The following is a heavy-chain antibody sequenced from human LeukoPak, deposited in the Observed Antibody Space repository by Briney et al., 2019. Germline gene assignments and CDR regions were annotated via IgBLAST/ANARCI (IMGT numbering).Heavy chain of an antibody. V-gene: IGHV3-74*01. CDR2: INSDGSST. D-gene: IGHD6-13*01. Sequence: GGSLRLSCAASGFTFSSYWMHWVRQAPGKGLVWISRINSDGSSTSYADSVKGRFTISRDNAKNTLYLQMNSLRAEDTAVYYCARTPYSSSWTLGYWGQGTLVTVSS. CDR1: GFTFSSYW. CDR3: ARTPYSSSWTLGY. J-gene: IGHJ4*02.